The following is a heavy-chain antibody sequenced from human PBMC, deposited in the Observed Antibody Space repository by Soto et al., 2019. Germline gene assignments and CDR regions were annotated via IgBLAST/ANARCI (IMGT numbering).Heavy chain of an antibody. CDR3: ARWSHLDY. J-gene: IGHJ4*02. Sequence: PGGSLRLSCAASGFSFGSYALSWVRQAPGKGLEWVSTISGSDGKTFYADSVKGRFSISRDTSQNTLYLQMNSLRADDTAIYYCARWSHLDYWGQGTRVTVYS. V-gene: IGHV3-23*01. CDR1: GFSFGSYA. D-gene: IGHD3-3*01. CDR2: ISGSDGKT.